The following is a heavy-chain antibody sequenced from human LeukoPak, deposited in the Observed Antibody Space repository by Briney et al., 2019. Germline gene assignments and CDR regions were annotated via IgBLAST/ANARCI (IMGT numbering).Heavy chain of an antibody. Sequence: PGGPLRLSCAASGFTFSSYGMHWVRQAPGKGLEWVAVISYDGSNKYYADSVKGRFTISRDNSKNTLYLQMNSLRAEDTAVYYCAKDYRYSSSWLWGPFDYWGQGTLVTVSS. CDR2: ISYDGSNK. CDR3: AKDYRYSSSWLWGPFDY. CDR1: GFTFSSYG. J-gene: IGHJ4*02. V-gene: IGHV3-30*18. D-gene: IGHD6-13*01.